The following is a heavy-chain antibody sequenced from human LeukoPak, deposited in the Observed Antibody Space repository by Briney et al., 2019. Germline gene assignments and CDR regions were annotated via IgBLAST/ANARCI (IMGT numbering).Heavy chain of an antibody. D-gene: IGHD1-26*01. V-gene: IGHV3-53*01. CDR1: GFTFSSYA. J-gene: IGHJ4*02. Sequence: GGSLRLSCSASGFTFSSYAMAWVRQSPGKGLEWVSVIYSGGNTYYADSVKGRFTISRDNSKNTLFLQMNSLRAEDTAVYFCARGGSVGSYYYFDYWGQGTLVTVSS. CDR2: IYSGGNT. CDR3: ARGGSVGSYYYFDY.